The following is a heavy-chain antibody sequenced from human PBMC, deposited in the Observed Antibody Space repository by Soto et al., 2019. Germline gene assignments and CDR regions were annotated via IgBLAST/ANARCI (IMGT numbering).Heavy chain of an antibody. J-gene: IGHJ4*02. CDR2: ISAHNGNT. V-gene: IGHV1-18*01. Sequence: QVHLVQSGAEVKKPGASVKVSCKGSGYAFTTYGITWVRQAPGQGLEWMGWISAHNGNTNYEQKLQGRVTVTRDTSTSTAYMELRSLRSDDTAVYYCARGRYGHYWGQGALVPVSS. CDR1: GYAFTTYG. CDR3: ARGRYGHY. D-gene: IGHD1-1*01.